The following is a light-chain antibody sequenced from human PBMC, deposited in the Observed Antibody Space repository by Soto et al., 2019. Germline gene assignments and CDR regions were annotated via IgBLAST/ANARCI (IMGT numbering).Light chain of an antibody. CDR2: GAS. V-gene: IGKV3-20*01. CDR1: QSISIN. Sequence: EIVMTQSPATLSLSPGERSIVSCMASQSISINLAWYQQKPGQAPRLLFYGASIRATGIPDRFSGSGSGTDFTLTLTRLQPEDFAVYYCQQYGSSPWTSGQGTKV. J-gene: IGKJ1*01. CDR3: QQYGSSPWT.